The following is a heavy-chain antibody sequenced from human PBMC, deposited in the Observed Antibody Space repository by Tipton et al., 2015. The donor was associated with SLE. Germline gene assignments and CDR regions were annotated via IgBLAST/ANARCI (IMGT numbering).Heavy chain of an antibody. CDR2: IYYTGRS. CDR1: GGSISSSSYY. J-gene: IGHJ5*02. CDR3: ARHPPGPPLAGWFDP. Sequence: TLSLTCTVSGGSISSSSYYWGWIRQPPGKGLEWIGRIYYTGRSYFNPSLKSRVTISADTSKNQFFLKVNSMTAADTAIYYCARHPPGPPLAGWFDPWGQGTLVTVSS. V-gene: IGHV4-39*01.